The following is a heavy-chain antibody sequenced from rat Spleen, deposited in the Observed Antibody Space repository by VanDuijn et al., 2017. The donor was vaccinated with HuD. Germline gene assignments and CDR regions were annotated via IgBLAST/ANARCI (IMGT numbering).Heavy chain of an antibody. Sequence: EVELVESGGGLVQPGRSMKLSCAASGFTFSNYGMAWVRQAPTKGLEWVASISTSGGNTYYRDSVKGRFTISRDNAKNTQYLQMDSLRSEDTATYYCARLDGSYYYDYVMDAWGQGASVTVSS. CDR3: ARLDGSYYYDYVMDA. CDR1: GFTFSNYG. J-gene: IGHJ4*01. D-gene: IGHD1-12*02. CDR2: ISTSGGNT. V-gene: IGHV5S13*01.